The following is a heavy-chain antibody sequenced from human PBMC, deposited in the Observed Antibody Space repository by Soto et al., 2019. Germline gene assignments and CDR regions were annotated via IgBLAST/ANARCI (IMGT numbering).Heavy chain of an antibody. D-gene: IGHD6-19*01. CDR2: IYTSASI. J-gene: IGHJ6*02. V-gene: IGHV4-4*07. CDR1: GDSISDYY. Sequence: SETLSLTCTVSGDSISDYYWSWIRQPAGKGLEWIGRIYTSASINYNPSLKGRVTLSVDTSTNQVSLRLASVTAADTAIYYCARDREAGYNFYYGMDVWGQGTTVTVSS. CDR3: ARDREAGYNFYYGMDV.